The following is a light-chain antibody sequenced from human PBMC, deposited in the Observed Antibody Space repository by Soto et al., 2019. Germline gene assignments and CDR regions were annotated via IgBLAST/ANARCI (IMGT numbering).Light chain of an antibody. V-gene: IGKV1-5*03. CDR2: KAS. CDR3: QQYNDYSWT. J-gene: IGKJ1*01. Sequence: IQMTQSPSTLSASVGDRVAITCRASQSIGIWLAWYQKKPGKAPRFLIYKASTLQTGVPSRFSGSGSGTDFTLTISSLQPDDFATYYCQQYNDYSWTCGQGTKVEIK. CDR1: QSIGIW.